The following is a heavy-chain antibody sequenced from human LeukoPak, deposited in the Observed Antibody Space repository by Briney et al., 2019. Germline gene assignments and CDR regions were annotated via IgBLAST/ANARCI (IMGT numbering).Heavy chain of an antibody. J-gene: IGHJ4*02. V-gene: IGHV1-46*01. Sequence: ASVKVSCKASGYTFTSYYMHWVRQAPGQGLEWMGIINPSGGSTSYAQKFQGRVTMTRDTSTSTVYMELSSLRSEDTAVYYCARDQGIAAAGTTPPWLRYWGQGTLVTVSS. D-gene: IGHD6-13*01. CDR2: INPSGGST. CDR1: GYTFTSYY. CDR3: ARDQGIAAAGTTPPWLRY.